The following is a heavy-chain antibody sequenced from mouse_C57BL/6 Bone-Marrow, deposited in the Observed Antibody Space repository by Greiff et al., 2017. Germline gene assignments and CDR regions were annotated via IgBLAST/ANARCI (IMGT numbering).Heavy chain of an antibody. D-gene: IGHD1-1*01. CDR3: ARLFPYYGSSDHY. Sequence: VQLQQPGAELVRPGTSVKLSCKASGYTFTSYWMHWVKQRPGQGLEWIGVIDPSDSYTNYNQKFKGKATLTVDTSSSTAYMQLSSLTSEDSAVYYCARLFPYYGSSDHYWGQGTTLTVSS. CDR2: IDPSDSYT. J-gene: IGHJ2*01. V-gene: IGHV1-59*01. CDR1: GYTFTSYW.